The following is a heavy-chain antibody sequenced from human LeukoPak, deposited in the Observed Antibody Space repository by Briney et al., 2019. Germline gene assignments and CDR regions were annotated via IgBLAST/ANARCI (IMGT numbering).Heavy chain of an antibody. J-gene: IGHJ2*01. CDR1: GFTFSSYA. CDR2: ISYDGSNK. CDR3: ARVRREYSGSYLWYFDL. V-gene: IGHV3-30*14. Sequence: GGSLRLSCAASGFTFSSYAMHWVRQAPGKGLEWVAVISYDGSNKYYADSVKGRFTISRDNSKNTLYLQMNSLRAEDTAVYYCARVRREYSGSYLWYFDLWGRGTLVTVSS. D-gene: IGHD1-26*01.